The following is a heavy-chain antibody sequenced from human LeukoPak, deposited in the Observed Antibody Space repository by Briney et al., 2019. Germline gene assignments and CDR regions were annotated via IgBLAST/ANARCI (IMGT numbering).Heavy chain of an antibody. CDR3: AKGRRYNILTGYYVSEVDP. J-gene: IGHJ5*02. D-gene: IGHD3-9*01. V-gene: IGHV3-48*01. Sequence: GGSLRLSCAASGFTFSSYSMNWVRQAPGEGLEWVSYISSLSGTIYYADSVKGRFTISRDNAKNSLYLQMDSLRAEDTAVYYCAKGRRYNILTGYYVSEVDPWGQGTLVTVSS. CDR1: GFTFSSYS. CDR2: ISSLSGTI.